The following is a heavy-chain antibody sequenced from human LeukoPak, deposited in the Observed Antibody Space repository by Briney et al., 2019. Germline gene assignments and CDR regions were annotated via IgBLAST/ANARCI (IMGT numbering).Heavy chain of an antibody. J-gene: IGHJ6*03. CDR1: GGSINSHY. CDR3: ARALHYYDSSGSYYYYMDV. Sequence: PSETLSLTCTVSGGSINSHYWTWIRQPPGKGLEWIGFIYYTGRTRYNPSLQSRVMILADTSKNDFSLKLSSVTAADTAVYYCARALHYYDSSGSYYYYMDVWGKGTTVTVSS. CDR2: IYYTGRT. V-gene: IGHV4-59*11. D-gene: IGHD3-22*01.